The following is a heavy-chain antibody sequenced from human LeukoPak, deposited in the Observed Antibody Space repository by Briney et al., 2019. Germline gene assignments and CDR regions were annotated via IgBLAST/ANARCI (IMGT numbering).Heavy chain of an antibody. D-gene: IGHD2-2*01. CDR1: GGTFSSYA. CDR3: AKDGCPTCYHWDAFDI. V-gene: IGHV1-69*06. J-gene: IGHJ3*02. CDR2: IIPIFGTA. Sequence: SVKVSCKASGGTFSSYAISWVRQAPGQGLEWMGGIIPIFGTANYAQKFQGRVTITADKSTSTAYMELNSLRAEDTALYYCAKDGCPTCYHWDAFDIWGQGTMVTVSS.